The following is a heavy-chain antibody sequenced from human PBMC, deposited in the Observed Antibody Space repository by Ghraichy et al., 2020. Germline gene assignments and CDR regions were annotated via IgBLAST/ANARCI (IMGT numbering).Heavy chain of an antibody. CDR3: ASQGGSTTVTAYWYFDL. J-gene: IGHJ2*01. D-gene: IGHD4-17*01. CDR2: IYYSGST. Sequence: SQTLSLTCTVSGGSISSYYWSWIRQPPGKGLEWIGYIYYSGSTNYNPSLQSRVTISVDTSKNQFSLKLSSVTAADTAVYYCASQGGSTTVTAYWYFDLWGRGTLVTVSS. CDR1: GGSISSYY. V-gene: IGHV4-59*01.